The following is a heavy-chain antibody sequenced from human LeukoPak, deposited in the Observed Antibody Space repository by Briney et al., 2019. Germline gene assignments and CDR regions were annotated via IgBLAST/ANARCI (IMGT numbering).Heavy chain of an antibody. D-gene: IGHD3-3*01. Sequence: GASVNVSCRASGYTFTSHYMHWVRQAPGQGLEWMGVINPSVGSTSYPQKFQGRVTMNRDTSTSTVYMELSSLKSEDTAVYYCAAPGASGFVGNFWSGPLDFWGRGALVTVSS. CDR3: AAPGASGFVGNFWSGPLDF. CDR1: GYTFTSHY. V-gene: IGHV1-46*01. J-gene: IGHJ4*02. CDR2: INPSVGST.